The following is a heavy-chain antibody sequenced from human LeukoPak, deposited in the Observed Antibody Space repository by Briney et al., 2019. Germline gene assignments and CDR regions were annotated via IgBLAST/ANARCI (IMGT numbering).Heavy chain of an antibody. J-gene: IGHJ5*02. Sequence: PGGSLRLSCAASGFTFSSYAMSWVRQAPGKGLEWVSAISGSGGSTYYADSVKGRFTISRDNAKNTVYLQMNSLRGEDTAVYYCAKDSSSAWFDPWGQGTLVTVSS. CDR1: GFTFSSYA. CDR3: AKDSSSAWFDP. CDR2: ISGSGGST. V-gene: IGHV3-23*01. D-gene: IGHD3-16*02.